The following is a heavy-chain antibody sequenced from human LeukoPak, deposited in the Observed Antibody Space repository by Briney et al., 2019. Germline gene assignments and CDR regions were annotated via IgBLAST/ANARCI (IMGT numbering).Heavy chain of an antibody. Sequence: GGSLRLSCAASGFTFSSYSMNWVRQAPGEGLEWVSSISSSSSYIYYADSVKGRFTISRDNAKNSLYLQMNSLRAEDTAVYYCAKYQTTVTEFDYWGQGTLVTVSS. J-gene: IGHJ4*02. CDR1: GFTFSSYS. CDR3: AKYQTTVTEFDY. V-gene: IGHV3-21*01. D-gene: IGHD4-17*01. CDR2: ISSSSSYI.